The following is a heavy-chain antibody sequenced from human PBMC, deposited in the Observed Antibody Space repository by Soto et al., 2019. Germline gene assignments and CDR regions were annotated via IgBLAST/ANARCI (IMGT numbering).Heavy chain of an antibody. CDR1: GVSISSGGYS. J-gene: IGHJ4*02. CDR2: IYHSGST. CDR3: ARVPGP. Sequence: QLQLQESGSGLVKPSQTLSLTCAVSGVSISSGGYSWSWLRQPPGKGLEWLGNIYHSGSTYYHPSPESRVSIPVDRCKTQFALKLSSVTAADTAVYYCARVPGPWGQGPLVTVSS. D-gene: IGHD7-27*01. V-gene: IGHV4-30-2*01.